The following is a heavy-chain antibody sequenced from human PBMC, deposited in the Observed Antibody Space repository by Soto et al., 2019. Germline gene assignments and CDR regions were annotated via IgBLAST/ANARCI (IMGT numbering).Heavy chain of an antibody. CDR3: ARGHYYYGMDV. J-gene: IGHJ6*02. CDR2: IYYSGTT. V-gene: IGHV4-30-2*01. CDR1: NGSVSSGTYS. Sequence: ASETLSLTXTVSNGSVSSGTYSWSWVRQPPGKGLEWIGYIYYSGTTYYTPSLKSRLTMSMDRANDHFSLNLTSVTAADTAVYFCARGHYYYGMDVWGQGITVTV.